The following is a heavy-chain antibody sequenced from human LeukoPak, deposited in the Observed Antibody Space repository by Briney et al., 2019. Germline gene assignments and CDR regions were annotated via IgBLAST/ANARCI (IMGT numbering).Heavy chain of an antibody. CDR3: ARDLRGLDAFDI. Sequence: GGSLRLSCSASVFTFSNYGMHWVRQAPGRGLEWVTTIWYDGSEQYYADSVKGRFTISRDNAKNSLYLQMNSLTAEDTAVYFCARDLRGLDAFDIWGQGTMVTVSS. V-gene: IGHV3-33*01. CDR2: IWYDGSEQ. CDR1: VFTFSNYG. J-gene: IGHJ3*02.